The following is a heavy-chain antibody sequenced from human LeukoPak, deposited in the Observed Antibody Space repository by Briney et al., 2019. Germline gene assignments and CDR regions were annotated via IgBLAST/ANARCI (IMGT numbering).Heavy chain of an antibody. D-gene: IGHD3-10*01. J-gene: IGHJ5*02. Sequence: GGSLRLSCRASGFTVSSNYMTWVRQAPGKGLEWVSAIYATNNTYYADSVKGRFTISRDNSKNTLYLQMNSLRAEDTAVYYCARGAYYYGSEFDPWGQGTLVTVSS. CDR1: GFTVSSNY. CDR3: ARGAYYYGSEFDP. V-gene: IGHV3-66*01. CDR2: IYATNNT.